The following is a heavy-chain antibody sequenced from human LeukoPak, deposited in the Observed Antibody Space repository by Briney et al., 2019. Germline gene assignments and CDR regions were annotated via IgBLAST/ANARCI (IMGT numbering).Heavy chain of an antibody. Sequence: GGSLRLSCAAYGFTFSSYAMSWVRQAPGKGLEWVSAISGSGGSTYYADSVKGRFTISRDNSKNTLYLQMNSLRAEDTAVYYCAQPGTTVTSPIYCWGQGTLVTVSS. CDR3: AQPGTTVTSPIYC. V-gene: IGHV3-23*01. D-gene: IGHD4-17*01. J-gene: IGHJ4*02. CDR1: GFTFSSYA. CDR2: ISGSGGST.